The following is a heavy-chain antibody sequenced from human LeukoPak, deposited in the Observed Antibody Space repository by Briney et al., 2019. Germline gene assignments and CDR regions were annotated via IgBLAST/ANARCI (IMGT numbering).Heavy chain of an antibody. Sequence: SETLSLTCTVSGGSTSSYYWSWIRQPPGKGLEWIGYIYYSGSTNYNPSLKSRVTISVDTSKNQFSLKLSSVTAADTAVCYCARHAQLQLWLLDYWGQGTLVTVSS. V-gene: IGHV4-59*08. CDR2: IYYSGST. CDR3: ARHAQLQLWLLDY. J-gene: IGHJ4*02. D-gene: IGHD5-18*01. CDR1: GGSTSSYY.